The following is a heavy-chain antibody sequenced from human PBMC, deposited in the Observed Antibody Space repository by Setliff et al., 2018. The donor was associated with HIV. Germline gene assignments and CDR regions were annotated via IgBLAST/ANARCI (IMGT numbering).Heavy chain of an antibody. CDR3: ARHRDPPGTSWIFYYYYMDL. V-gene: IGHV4-39*01. D-gene: IGHD2-2*01. CDR2: VYQSGST. Sequence: PSETLSLTCSVSGDSMSSFSSYWGWIRQPPGKRLEWLGSVYQSGSTSYNPSLSSRLTISVDTSKNQVSLRLSSVTAADTGVYYCARHRDPPGTSWIFYYYYMDLWGGGTTVTVSS. J-gene: IGHJ6*03. CDR1: GDSMSSFSSY.